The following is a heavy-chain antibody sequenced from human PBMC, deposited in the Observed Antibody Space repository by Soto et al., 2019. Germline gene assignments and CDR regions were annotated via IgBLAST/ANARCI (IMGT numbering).Heavy chain of an antibody. Sequence: GGSLRLSCAASGFTFSGYYMSWIRQAPGKGLEWVSYISSSGSTIYYADSVKGRFTISRDNAKNTLYLQMNSLRAEDQMVYYCARDRVGDDCVVVPAAGLGDAFDIWGQGTMVTVSS. CDR2: ISSSGSTI. CDR3: ARDRVGDDCVVVPAAGLGDAFDI. V-gene: IGHV3-11*01. J-gene: IGHJ3*02. CDR1: GFTFSGYY. D-gene: IGHD2-2*01.